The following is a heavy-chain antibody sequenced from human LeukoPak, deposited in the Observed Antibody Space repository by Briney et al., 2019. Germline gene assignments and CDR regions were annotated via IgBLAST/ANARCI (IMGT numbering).Heavy chain of an antibody. CDR2: ITYDGSTR. CDR1: GFTFNSYG. J-gene: IGHJ4*02. Sequence: PGGSLRLSCVGSGFTFNSYGMHWARQAPGKGLQWVAAITYDGSTRYHADSVKGRFTISRDNSKNTLYLQMNSLRAEDTAVYYCAKEGGGSSGPWTYYFDYWGQGTLVTVSS. V-gene: IGHV3-30*18. D-gene: IGHD3-10*01. CDR3: AKEGGGSSGPWTYYFDY.